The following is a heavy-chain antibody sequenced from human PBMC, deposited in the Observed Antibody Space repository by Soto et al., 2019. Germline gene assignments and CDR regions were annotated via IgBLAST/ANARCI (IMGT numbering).Heavy chain of an antibody. CDR1: AFTFRSYS. J-gene: IGHJ4*02. D-gene: IGHD1-1*01. V-gene: IGHV3-7*03. CDR2: IQQDGSED. Sequence: PGGSLRPSCSTSAFTFRSYSMTWVRQAPGEGLEWVASIQQDGSEDHYVDSVKGRFTISRDNAENSLYLQMNSLKVDDTAVYYCARDPGRRFDYWGPGTLVTFSS. CDR3: ARDPGRRFDY.